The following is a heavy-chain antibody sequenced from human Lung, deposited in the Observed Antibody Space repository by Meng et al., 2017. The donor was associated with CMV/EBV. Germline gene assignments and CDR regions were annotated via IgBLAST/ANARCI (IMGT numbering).Heavy chain of an antibody. CDR1: GFTFSTYW. CDR2: INSDGSGT. CDR3: VRGHSSGWYKFDS. J-gene: IGHJ4*02. D-gene: IGHD6-19*01. Sequence: GSLRLSCAASGFTFSTYWMHWVRQVPGKGLVWVTRINSDGSGTTYADSVKGRFTISRDNAKNTLYLHMSSLRAEDTAMYYCVRGHSSGWYKFDSWGQGTLVTVSS. V-gene: IGHV3-74*01.